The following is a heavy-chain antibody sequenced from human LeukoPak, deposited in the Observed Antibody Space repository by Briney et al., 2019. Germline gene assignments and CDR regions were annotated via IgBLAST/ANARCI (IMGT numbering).Heavy chain of an antibody. CDR2: ISGSGGST. CDR1: GFTFSSYA. V-gene: IGHV3-23*01. Sequence: PGGSLRLSCAASGFTFSSYAMSWVRQAPGKGLEWVSAISGSGGSTYYAASVKGRFTISRDNSKNTLYLKMNSLRAEDTAVYYCAKDRGFGDAFDIWGQGTMVTVSS. J-gene: IGHJ3*02. D-gene: IGHD3-10*01. CDR3: AKDRGFGDAFDI.